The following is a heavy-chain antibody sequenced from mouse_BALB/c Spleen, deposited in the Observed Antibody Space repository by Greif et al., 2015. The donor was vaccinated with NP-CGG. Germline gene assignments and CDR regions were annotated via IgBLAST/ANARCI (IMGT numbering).Heavy chain of an antibody. V-gene: IGHV5-9-4*01. Sequence: EVKLVESGGGLVEPGGSLKLSCEASGFTFSSYATPWVRQSPEKRLEWVAEISSGGSYTYYPDTVTGRFTISRDHAKNTVYLERSSLRAEARGMYDWASEQGGRVGLPAYYYAMDYWGQGTPVTVAA. CDR2: ISSGGSYT. J-gene: IGHJ4*01. D-gene: IGHD3-1*01. CDR3: ASEQGGRVGLPAYYYAMDY. CDR1: GFTFSSYA.